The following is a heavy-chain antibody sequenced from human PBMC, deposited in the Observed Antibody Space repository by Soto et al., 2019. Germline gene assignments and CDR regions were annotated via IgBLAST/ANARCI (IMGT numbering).Heavy chain of an antibody. D-gene: IGHD1-26*01. CDR2: ISGSGGST. CDR1: GFTFSSYA. Sequence: GGSLRLSCAASGFTFSSYAMSWVRQAPGKGLEWVSAISGSGGSTYYADSVKGRFTISRDNSKNTLYLQMNSLRAEDTAVYYCARPRGGYVYAFDIWGQGTMVTVSS. CDR3: ARPRGGYVYAFDI. J-gene: IGHJ3*02. V-gene: IGHV3-23*01.